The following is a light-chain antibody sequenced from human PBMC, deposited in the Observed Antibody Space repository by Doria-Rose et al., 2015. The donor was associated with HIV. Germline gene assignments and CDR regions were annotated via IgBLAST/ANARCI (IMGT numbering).Light chain of an antibody. CDR1: PAIGSS. CDR3: QNYNIAPLT. CDR2: AAS. J-gene: IGKJ5*01. Sequence: DMQLTQSPSFLPASVGDRVTITCRASPAIGSSLAWYQQRPGKVPKLLIYAASNLQSGVPSRFSGSGSGTDFTLTISSLQPEDVATYYCQNYNIAPLTFGQGTRLEI. V-gene: IGKV1-27*01.